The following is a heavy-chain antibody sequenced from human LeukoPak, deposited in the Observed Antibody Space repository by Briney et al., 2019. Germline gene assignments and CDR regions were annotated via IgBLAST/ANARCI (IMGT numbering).Heavy chain of an antibody. D-gene: IGHD3-10*01. Sequence: ASVKVSCKASGYTFTSYGISWVRQAPGQGLEWMGWISAYNGNTNYAQKLQGRVTMTTDTSTSTAYMELRSLRSDDTAVYYCARDMLWFGEFGDYYYYYMDVWGKGTTVTISS. CDR3: ARDMLWFGEFGDYYYYYMDV. CDR1: GYTFTSYG. V-gene: IGHV1-18*01. CDR2: ISAYNGNT. J-gene: IGHJ6*03.